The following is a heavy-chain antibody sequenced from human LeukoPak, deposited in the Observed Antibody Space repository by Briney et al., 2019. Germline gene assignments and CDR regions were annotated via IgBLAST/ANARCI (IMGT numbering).Heavy chain of an antibody. Sequence: ASVKVSCKVSGYTLTELSMHWVQQAPGKGLEWMGGFDPEDGETIYAQKFQGRVTMTEDTSTDTAYMELSSLRSEDTAVYYCATDSPVAGDAFDIWGQGTMVTVSS. CDR1: GYTLTELS. CDR2: FDPEDGET. J-gene: IGHJ3*02. D-gene: IGHD6-19*01. CDR3: ATDSPVAGDAFDI. V-gene: IGHV1-24*01.